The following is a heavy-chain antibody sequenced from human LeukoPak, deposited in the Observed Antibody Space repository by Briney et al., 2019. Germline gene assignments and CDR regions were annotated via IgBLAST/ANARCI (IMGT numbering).Heavy chain of an antibody. D-gene: IGHD6-19*01. CDR1: GFTFSSYG. J-gene: IGHJ4*02. CDR2: ISYDGSNK. V-gene: IGHV3-30*18. Sequence: GGSLRLSCAASGFTFSSYGMHWVRQAPGKVLEWVAVISYDGSNKYYADSVKGRFTISRDNSKNTLYLQMNSLRAEDTAVYYCAKGTVAGTLYWGQGTLVTVSS. CDR3: AKGTVAGTLY.